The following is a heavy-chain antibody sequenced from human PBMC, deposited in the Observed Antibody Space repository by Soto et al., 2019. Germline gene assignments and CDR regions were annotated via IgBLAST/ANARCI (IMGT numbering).Heavy chain of an antibody. D-gene: IGHD2-2*01. V-gene: IGHV1-2*02. Sequence: QVQLVQSGAEVKKPGASVKVSCKASGYTFTGNYMHWVRQAPGQGLEWMALINPTTGGTNYAQKFQGRVTMTWDTSISTAYMELSRLRSDDTAIYYCARGYCSSIGCSHYFDYWGQGTLVTVSS. J-gene: IGHJ4*02. CDR3: ARGYCSSIGCSHYFDY. CDR2: INPTTGGT. CDR1: GYTFTGNY.